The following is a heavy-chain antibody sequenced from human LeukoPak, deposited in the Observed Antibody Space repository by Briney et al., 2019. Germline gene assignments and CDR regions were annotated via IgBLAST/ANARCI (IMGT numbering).Heavy chain of an antibody. CDR3: ASSSSFYGPSDAFDI. D-gene: IGHD6-6*01. V-gene: IGHV4-34*01. CDR2: INHSGST. Sequence: PGGSLRLSCAASGFTSSSYWMSWVRQAPGKGLEWIGEINHSGSTNYNPSLESRVTISVDTSKNQFSLKLSSVTAADTAVYYCASSSSFYGPSDAFDIWGQGTMVTVSS. CDR1: GFTSSSYW. J-gene: IGHJ3*02.